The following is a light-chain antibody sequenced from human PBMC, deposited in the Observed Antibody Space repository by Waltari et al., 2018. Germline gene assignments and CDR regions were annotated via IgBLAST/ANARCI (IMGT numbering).Light chain of an antibody. V-gene: IGKV3-20*01. CDR3: QHYVRLPAT. CDR1: QSVGKS. CDR2: DAS. Sequence: EIVLTQSPGTLSLSQGERATLACRASQSVGKSLAWYQQKPGQAPRLLIYDASRRATGIPDRFSGSGSGTDFSLTISRLEPEDFAVYYCQHYVRLPATFGQGTKVEI. J-gene: IGKJ1*01.